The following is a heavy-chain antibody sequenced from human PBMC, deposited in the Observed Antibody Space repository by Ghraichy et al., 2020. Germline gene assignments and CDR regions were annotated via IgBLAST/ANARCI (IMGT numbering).Heavy chain of an antibody. CDR3: AKDYQGNSGWYRDDY. D-gene: IGHD6-19*01. CDR1: GFTFSNYA. V-gene: IGHV3-23*01. Sequence: LSLTCVASGFTFSNYAMSWVRQAPGTGLEWFSHISGRGDITHYADSVKGRFTISRDNSKNTLFVQMNSLRAEDTAVYYCAKDYQGNSGWYRDDYWGQGTMVTVAS. CDR2: ISGRGDIT. J-gene: IGHJ4*02.